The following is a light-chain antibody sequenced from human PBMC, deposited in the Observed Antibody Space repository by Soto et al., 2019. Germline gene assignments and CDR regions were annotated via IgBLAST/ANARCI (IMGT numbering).Light chain of an antibody. CDR3: QQYNSYLLT. Sequence: AIQLTQSPSSLSASVGDRVTITCRASQGISSALAWYQQKPGKAPKLLIYDASSLESGVPSRFRGSGSGTHYSLTISSLQPEDFAPYYCQQYNSYLLTFGGGTKVEIK. J-gene: IGKJ4*01. V-gene: IGKV1-13*02. CDR2: DAS. CDR1: QGISSA.